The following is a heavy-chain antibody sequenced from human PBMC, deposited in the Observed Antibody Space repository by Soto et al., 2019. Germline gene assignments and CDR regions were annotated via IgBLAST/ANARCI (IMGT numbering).Heavy chain of an antibody. D-gene: IGHD2-21*01. Sequence: TGGSLRLSCAASGFTFSSYAMSWVRQAPGKGLEWVSAISGSGGSTYYADSVKGRFTISRDNSKNTLYLQMNSLRAEDTAVYYCAKDWEGILWWPGWDYGMDVWGQGTTVTVSS. J-gene: IGHJ6*02. V-gene: IGHV3-23*01. CDR3: AKDWEGILWWPGWDYGMDV. CDR1: GFTFSSYA. CDR2: ISGSGGST.